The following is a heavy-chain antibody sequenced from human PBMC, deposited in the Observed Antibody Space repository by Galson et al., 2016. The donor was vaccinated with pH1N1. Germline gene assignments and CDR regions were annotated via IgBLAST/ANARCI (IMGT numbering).Heavy chain of an antibody. CDR3: GKLASSGYYNGRYDS. J-gene: IGHJ4*02. D-gene: IGHD3-22*01. V-gene: IGHV3-23*01. Sequence: SLRLSCAASGFTFNIFAMSWVRQAPGQGPEWVSSISASGANTNYADPVKGRFTISRDNSKNTLYLQTNSLRAEDTAIYYCGKLASSGYYNGRYDSWGQGTLVTVSS. CDR2: ISASGANT. CDR1: GFTFNIFA.